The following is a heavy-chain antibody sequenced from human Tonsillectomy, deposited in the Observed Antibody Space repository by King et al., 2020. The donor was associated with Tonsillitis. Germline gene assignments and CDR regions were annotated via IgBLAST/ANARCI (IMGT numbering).Heavy chain of an antibody. CDR1: GDSISRSDHY. Sequence: QLQESGPGVVKPSETLSLTCIVSGDSISRSDHYLAWIRPPPGKGLEWIGCMYSSGTSFYNPSLKSRITISGGTSENRFSLKLSSVTAADTAVYFCARYDSGTFDYWGQGALVTVSS. J-gene: IGHJ4*02. CDR3: ARYDSGTFDY. CDR2: MYSSGTS. D-gene: IGHD1-26*01. V-gene: IGHV4-39*01.